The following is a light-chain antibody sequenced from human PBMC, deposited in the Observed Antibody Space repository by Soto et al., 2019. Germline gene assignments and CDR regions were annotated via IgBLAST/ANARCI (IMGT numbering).Light chain of an antibody. CDR1: QSISSC. CDR3: QQSYSTPRT. J-gene: IGKJ2*01. Sequence: DIQMTQYPSSLSASVGDIVTIACRASQSISSCLSWYQHKPWKAPKLLIYAASSLQSGVPSRFSGSGSGTDFTLTISSLQPEDFATYYCQQSYSTPRTFGQGTKLEIK. V-gene: IGKV1-39*01. CDR2: AAS.